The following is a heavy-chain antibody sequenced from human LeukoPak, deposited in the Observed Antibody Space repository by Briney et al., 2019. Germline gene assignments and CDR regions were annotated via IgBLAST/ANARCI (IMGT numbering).Heavy chain of an antibody. V-gene: IGHV4-34*01. Sequence: PSETLSLTCAVYGESFSGYYWSWIRQPPGKGLEWIGEINHSGSTNYNPSLKSRVTISVDTSKNQFSLKLSSVTAADTAVYYCASNYGSGSQYWGQGTLVTVSS. CDR2: INHSGST. CDR3: ASNYGSGSQY. D-gene: IGHD3-10*01. CDR1: GESFSGYY. J-gene: IGHJ4*02.